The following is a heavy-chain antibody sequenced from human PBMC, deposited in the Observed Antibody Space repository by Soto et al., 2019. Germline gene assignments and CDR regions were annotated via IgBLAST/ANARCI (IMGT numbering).Heavy chain of an antibody. Sequence: ASVKVSCKASGYTFTKYAIHWVRQAPGQRPEWMGWIDPNNGRTKYSGKFQGRFTIARDASVNTAYMELSSLRSEDTAVYYCAREGSGIYYYYMDVWGKGTTVTVSS. CDR3: AREGSGIYYYYMDV. V-gene: IGHV1-3*01. CDR1: GYTFTKYA. CDR2: IDPNNGRT. D-gene: IGHD1-1*01. J-gene: IGHJ6*03.